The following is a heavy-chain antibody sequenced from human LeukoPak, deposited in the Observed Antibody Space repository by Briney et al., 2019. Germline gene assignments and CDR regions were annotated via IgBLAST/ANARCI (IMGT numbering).Heavy chain of an antibody. CDR1: GFTFSSYG. J-gene: IGHJ4*02. CDR3: AKDGGTTGTFDY. CDR2: IRYDGSNK. D-gene: IGHD1-1*01. Sequence: PGRSLRLSCAASGFTFSSYGMHSVRQAPGKGLEWGAFIRYDGSNKYYADSVKGRFTISRDNSKNTLYLQMNSLRAEDTAVYYCAKDGGTTGTFDYWGQGTLVTVS. V-gene: IGHV3-30*02.